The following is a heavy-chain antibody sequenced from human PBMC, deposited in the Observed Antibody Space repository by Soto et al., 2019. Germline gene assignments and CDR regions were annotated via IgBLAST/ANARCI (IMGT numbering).Heavy chain of an antibody. CDR2: INSDGSST. J-gene: IGHJ4*02. Sequence: EVQLVESGGGLVQPGGSLRRSCEGSGFTFSTFWMHWFRQSPGKWLVWVSRINSDGSSTNYADSVKGRVTISRDNAKNTLYLQLNSLRPEDTAVYYCARDFEYWGQGTLVTVSS. CDR1: GFTFSTFW. CDR3: ARDFEY. V-gene: IGHV3-74*01.